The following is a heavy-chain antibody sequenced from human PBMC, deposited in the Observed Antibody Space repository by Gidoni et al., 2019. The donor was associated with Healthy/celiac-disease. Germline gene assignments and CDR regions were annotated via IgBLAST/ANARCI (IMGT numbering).Heavy chain of an antibody. Sequence: DGLEWIGEINHSGSTNYNPSLKSRVTISVDTSKNQFSLKLSSVTAADTAVYYCARGWSAILWGQGTLVTVSS. J-gene: IGHJ4*02. CDR3: ARGWSAIL. CDR2: INHSGST. V-gene: IGHV4-34*01.